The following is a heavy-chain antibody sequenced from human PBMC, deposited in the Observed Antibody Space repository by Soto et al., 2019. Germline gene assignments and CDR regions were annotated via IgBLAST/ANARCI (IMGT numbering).Heavy chain of an antibody. CDR3: ESSESYDQSDY. CDR2: IFYSGTT. V-gene: IGHV4-39*01. J-gene: IGHJ4*02. CDR1: GGSISGSSYY. Sequence: ETLSLTCTVSGGSISGSSYYWGWIRQPPGKGLEWIGNIFYSGTTYYNPSLKSRVTISVDTSKNQFSLKLRSVTAADTAVYYCESSESYDQSDYWGQGTLVTAPQ. D-gene: IGHD3-10*01.